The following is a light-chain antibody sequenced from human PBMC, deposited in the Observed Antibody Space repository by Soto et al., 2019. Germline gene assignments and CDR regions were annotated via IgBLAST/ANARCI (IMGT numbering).Light chain of an antibody. Sequence: QSVMTQPASVSGSPGQSITISCTGTSSEIGGYDYVSWYGQHPGQAPKLMIYEVTNRPSGISSRFSGSKSGNTASLTISGLQAEGEADYYCCSFSGDGTPYVFGRETKV. CDR2: EVT. V-gene: IGLV2-14*01. CDR3: CSFSGDGTPYV. CDR1: SSEIGGYDY. J-gene: IGLJ1*01.